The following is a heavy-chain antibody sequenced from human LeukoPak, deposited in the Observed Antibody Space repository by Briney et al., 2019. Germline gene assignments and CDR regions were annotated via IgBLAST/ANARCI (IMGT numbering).Heavy chain of an antibody. CDR3: ARRLTQYDCFDP. CDR2: TYYRSTCYN. J-gene: IGHJ5*02. CDR1: GDSISSNSVT. V-gene: IGHV6-1*01. D-gene: IGHD2-2*01. Sequence: SQTLSLTCAISGDSISSNSVTWNWIRQPPSRGLEWLGRTYYRSTCYNDYAVSVRGRITVNTDTSKNQFSLHLSSVTPEDTAVYYCARRLTQYDCFDPWGQGILVTVSS.